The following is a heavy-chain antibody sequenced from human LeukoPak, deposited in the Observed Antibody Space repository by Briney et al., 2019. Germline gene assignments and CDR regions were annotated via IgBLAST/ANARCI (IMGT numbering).Heavy chain of an antibody. D-gene: IGHD6-19*01. CDR3: AKDMLSAVAGGFFDY. CDR1: GFTFDDYA. V-gene: IGHV3-9*01. Sequence: PGGSLRLSCAASGFTFDDYAMHWVRQAPGKGLEWVSGISWKGGSIGYADSVKGRFTISRDNAKNSLYLQMNSLRVEDTALYYCAKDMLSAVAGGFFDYWGQGTLVTVSS. CDR2: ISWKGGSI. J-gene: IGHJ4*02.